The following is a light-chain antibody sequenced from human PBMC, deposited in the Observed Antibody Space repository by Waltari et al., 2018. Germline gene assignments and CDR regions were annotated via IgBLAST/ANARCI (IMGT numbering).Light chain of an antibody. Sequence: QPPSVSGAPGQRVTISCTGSSSNIGAGNDVNWYQYLPGTAPKLLIYGNSNRPSGVPDRFFGSKSGTSASLAITGLQAEDEADYYCQSHDSSLSGFVFGTGTKVTVL. CDR1: SSNIGAGND. V-gene: IGLV1-40*01. J-gene: IGLJ1*01. CDR3: QSHDSSLSGFV. CDR2: GNS.